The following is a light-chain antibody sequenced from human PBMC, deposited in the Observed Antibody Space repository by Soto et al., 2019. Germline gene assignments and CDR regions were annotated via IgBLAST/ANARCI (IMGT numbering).Light chain of an antibody. CDR2: EVS. CDR1: SSDVGDYNY. Sequence: LTQPASVSGSPGQSITISCTGTSSDVGDYNYVSWYQQHPGKAPKFLIYEVSNRPSGVSNRFSGSKSGNTASLTISGLQAEDEADYYCSSYTSSSSPFVFGTGTKVTVL. V-gene: IGLV2-14*01. CDR3: SSYTSSSSPFV. J-gene: IGLJ1*01.